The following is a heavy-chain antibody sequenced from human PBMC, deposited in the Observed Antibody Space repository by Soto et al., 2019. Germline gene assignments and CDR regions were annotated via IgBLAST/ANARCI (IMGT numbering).Heavy chain of an antibody. V-gene: IGHV3-23*01. J-gene: IGHJ4*02. CDR3: AKAFRFLEWFH. CDR2: ISGSGGST. D-gene: IGHD3-3*01. Sequence: EVQLLESGGGLVQPGGSLRLSCAASGFTFSSYAMSWVRQAPGKGLEWVSAISGSGGSTYYADSVKGRFTISRDKSKNTLYLQMNSLRAEDTAAYYCAKAFRFLEWFHWGQGTLVTVAS. CDR1: GFTFSSYA.